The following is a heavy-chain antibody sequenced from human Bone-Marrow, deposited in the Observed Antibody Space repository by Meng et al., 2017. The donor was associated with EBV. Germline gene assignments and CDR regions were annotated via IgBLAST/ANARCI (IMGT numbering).Heavy chain of an antibody. D-gene: IGHD6-19*01. J-gene: IGHJ4*02. V-gene: IGHV4-61*01. CDR1: GGSVSSGSYY. CDR2: IHYSGST. CDR3: ARGLVPSGWSPQGY. Sequence: QVQLQESGPGLVKPSETLSLTCTVSGGSVSSGSYYWSWIRQPPGKGLEWIGYIHYSGSTNYNPSLKSRVTISVDTFKNQFSLKLSSVTAADTAMYYCARGLVPSGWSPQGYWGQGTLVTVSS.